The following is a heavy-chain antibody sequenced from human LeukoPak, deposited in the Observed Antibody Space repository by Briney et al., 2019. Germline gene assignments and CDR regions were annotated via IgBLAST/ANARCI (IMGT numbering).Heavy chain of an antibody. CDR3: ARASRYCSGGSCYFNYFDY. Sequence: SETLSLTCTVSGGSISCYYWSWIRQPPGKGLEWIGYIYYSGSTNYNPSLKSRVTISVDTSKNQFSLKLSSVTAADTAVYYCARASRYCSGGSCYFNYFDYWGQGTLVTVSS. CDR2: IYYSGST. J-gene: IGHJ4*02. V-gene: IGHV4-59*01. CDR1: GGSISCYY. D-gene: IGHD2-15*01.